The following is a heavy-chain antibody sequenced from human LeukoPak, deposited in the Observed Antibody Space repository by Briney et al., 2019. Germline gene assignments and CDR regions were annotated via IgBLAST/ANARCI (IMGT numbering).Heavy chain of an antibody. CDR3: ARSFDI. J-gene: IGHJ3*02. Sequence: GGSLRLSCAASGFTFSNYEMNWVRQAPGKGLEWVSHISNSGDSIYYADSVKGRFTISRDNAKNSLYLKMNSLRAEDTTLYYCARSFDIWGQGTMVTVSS. CDR1: GFTFSNYE. V-gene: IGHV3-48*03. CDR2: ISNSGDSI.